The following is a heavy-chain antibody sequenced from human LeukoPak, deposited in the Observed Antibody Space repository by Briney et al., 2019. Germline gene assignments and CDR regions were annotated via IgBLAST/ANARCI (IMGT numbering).Heavy chain of an antibody. V-gene: IGHV4-39*01. D-gene: IGHD3-22*01. CDR3: ARHGDYYDSSGYYSLHYFDY. J-gene: IGHJ4*02. CDR2: IYYSGST. Sequence: SETLSLTCTVSGGSISSSSYYWGWIRQPPGKGLEWIGSIYYSGSTYYNPSLKSRFTISVDTSKNQFSLKLSSVTAADTAVYYCARHGDYYDSSGYYSLHYFDYWGQGTLVTVSS. CDR1: GGSISSSSYY.